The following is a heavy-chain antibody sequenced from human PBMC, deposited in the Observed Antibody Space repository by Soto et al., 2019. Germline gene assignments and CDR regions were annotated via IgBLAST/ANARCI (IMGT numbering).Heavy chain of an antibody. J-gene: IGHJ4*02. CDR2: INQDGREK. Sequence: GGSLRPSCAASGFTFSSYWMNWVRQAPGKGLEWVASINQDGREKIYVDSVKGRFTISRDNAKNSLYLQMNSLRAEDTAVYYCAIPRDFWGQGTLVTVSS. V-gene: IGHV3-7*01. CDR3: AIPRDF. CDR1: GFTFSSYW.